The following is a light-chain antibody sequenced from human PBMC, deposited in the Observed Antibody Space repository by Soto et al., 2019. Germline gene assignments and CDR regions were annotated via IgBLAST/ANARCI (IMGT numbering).Light chain of an antibody. Sequence: EIVLTQSPATLSFSPEERAILSCGASQSVRSNYLAWYQHKPGQAPRLLIYAASSRAAGIPDRFSGSGSGTEFTLAISRLEPEDFALFYCHQYGDSPLTFGQGTRLEIK. CDR3: HQYGDSPLT. CDR2: AAS. V-gene: IGKV3-20*01. J-gene: IGKJ5*01. CDR1: QSVRSNY.